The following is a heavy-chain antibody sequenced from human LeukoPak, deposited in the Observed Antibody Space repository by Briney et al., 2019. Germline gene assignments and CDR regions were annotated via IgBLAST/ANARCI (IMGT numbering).Heavy chain of an antibody. CDR1: GGSFSAYY. J-gene: IGHJ4*02. D-gene: IGHD2-15*01. Sequence: PSETLSLTCAVYGGSFSAYYWSWTRQPPGKGLEWIGEINHSGSTNYNPSLKSRVTISVDTSKNQFSLKLSSVTAADTAVYYCARAGEVVVAAAYYFDYWGQGTLVTVSS. CDR3: ARAGEVVVAAAYYFDY. CDR2: INHSGST. V-gene: IGHV4-34*01.